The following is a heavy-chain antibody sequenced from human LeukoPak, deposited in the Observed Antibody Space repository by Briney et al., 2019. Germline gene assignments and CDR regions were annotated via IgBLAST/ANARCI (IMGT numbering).Heavy chain of an antibody. D-gene: IGHD2-15*01. CDR3: ARGSPYHS. CDR2: IHYSGST. V-gene: IGHV4-39*01. J-gene: IGHJ4*02. Sequence: KTSETLSLTCTVSGGSTSSSNYYWGWIRQPPGKGLVYIGSIHYSGSTYYNPSLKSRVTISVDTSENQFSLKLNSVTAADTAVYYCARGSPYHSWGQGTLVTVSS. CDR1: GGSTSSSNYY.